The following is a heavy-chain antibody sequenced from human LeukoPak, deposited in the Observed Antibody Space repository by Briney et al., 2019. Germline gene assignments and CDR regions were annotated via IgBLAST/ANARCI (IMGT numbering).Heavy chain of an antibody. Sequence: PSETLSLTCAVYGGSFSGYYWSWIRQPPGKGLEWIGEINHSGGTNYNPSLKSRVTISVDTSKNQFSLKLSSVTAADTAVYYCARARNYYGSGSPLDYGMDVWGQGTTVTVSS. CDR3: ARARNYYGSGSPLDYGMDV. J-gene: IGHJ6*02. D-gene: IGHD3-10*01. CDR1: GGSFSGYY. CDR2: INHSGGT. V-gene: IGHV4-34*01.